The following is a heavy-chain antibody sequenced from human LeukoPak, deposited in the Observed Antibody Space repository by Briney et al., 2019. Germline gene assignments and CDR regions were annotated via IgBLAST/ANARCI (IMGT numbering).Heavy chain of an antibody. CDR3: ARESYYDSSGYSHDAFDI. V-gene: IGHV4-39*07. CDR1: GDSISSRSYY. J-gene: IGHJ3*02. Sequence: SETLSLTCTVSGDSISSRSYYWGWIRQPPGKGLEWIGSIYFSGRTYYNMSLKSRVTISIDTSKNQFSLKLNSVTAADTAVYYCARESYYDSSGYSHDAFDIWGQGTMVTVSS. CDR2: IYFSGRT. D-gene: IGHD3-22*01.